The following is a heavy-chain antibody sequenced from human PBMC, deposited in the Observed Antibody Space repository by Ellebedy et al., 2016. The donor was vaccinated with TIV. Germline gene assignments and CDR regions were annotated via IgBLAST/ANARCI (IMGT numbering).Heavy chain of an antibody. CDR1: GFTFSSYS. D-gene: IGHD2-8*01. CDR3: ARNDALGFCSTGTCSNWFDP. J-gene: IGHJ5*02. CDR2: ISSGGSTI. Sequence: GESLKISCAASGFTFSSYSMNWVRKAPGKGLEWVSYISSGGSTIYYADSVKGRFTISRDNAKNSLYLQMNSLRAEDTAVYYCARNDALGFCSTGTCSNWFDPWGQGTLVTVSS. V-gene: IGHV3-48*04.